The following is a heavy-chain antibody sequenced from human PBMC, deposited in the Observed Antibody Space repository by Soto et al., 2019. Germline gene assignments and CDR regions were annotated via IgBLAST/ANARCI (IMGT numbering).Heavy chain of an antibody. CDR1: GGTFSSYG. V-gene: IGHV1-69*01. J-gene: IGHJ3*02. CDR3: XXXSSGSYYGRAFDI. CDR2: IIPIFGTA. D-gene: IGHD1-26*01. Sequence: QVQLVQSGAEVKKPGSSMKVSCKASGGTFSSYGISWVRQAPGQXLEWMGGIIPIFGTANYAQKFQGRVTITADESTSTAYXDLSSLRSEDXAVXXXXXXSSGSYYGRAFDIWGQGTVVTVSS.